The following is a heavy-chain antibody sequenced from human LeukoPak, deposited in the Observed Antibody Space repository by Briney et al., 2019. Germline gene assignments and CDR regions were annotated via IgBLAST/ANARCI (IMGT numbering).Heavy chain of an antibody. J-gene: IGHJ3*02. V-gene: IGHV3-48*03. CDR2: ISSSGSAI. CDR3: VSDAFDI. CDR1: GFTFSNFE. Sequence: PGGSLRLSCAASGFTFSNFEMTWVRQAPEKGLELVSYISSSGSAIYYRDSVKGRFTISRDNAKNSLYLQMNNLRAEDTAVYYCVSDAFDIWGQGTMVTVSS.